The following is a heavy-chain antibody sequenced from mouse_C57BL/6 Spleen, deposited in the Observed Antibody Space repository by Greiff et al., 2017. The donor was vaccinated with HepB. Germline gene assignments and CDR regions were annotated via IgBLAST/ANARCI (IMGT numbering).Heavy chain of an antibody. D-gene: IGHD2-5*01. V-gene: IGHV5-17*01. CDR3: ARSYYSNGYYFDY. Sequence: EVKLMESGGGLVKPGGSLKLSCAASGFTFSDYGMHWVRQAPEKGLEWVAYISSGSSTIYYADTVKGRFTISRDNAKNTLFLQMTSLRSEDTAMYYCARSYYSNGYYFDYWGQGTTLTVSS. CDR1: GFTFSDYG. CDR2: ISSGSSTI. J-gene: IGHJ2*01.